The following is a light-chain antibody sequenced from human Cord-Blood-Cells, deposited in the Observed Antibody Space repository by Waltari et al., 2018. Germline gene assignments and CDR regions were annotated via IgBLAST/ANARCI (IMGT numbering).Light chain of an antibody. CDR2: DAS. V-gene: IGKV1-33*01. CDR3: QQYDNLPT. CDR1: QDISNY. Sequence: IQMTQYPSSLSASVGDRVTITCQASQDISNYLNWYQQKPGKAPKLLIYDASNLETGVPSRFSGSGSGTDFTFTISSLQPEDIATYYCQQYDNLPTFGGGTKVEIK. J-gene: IGKJ4*01.